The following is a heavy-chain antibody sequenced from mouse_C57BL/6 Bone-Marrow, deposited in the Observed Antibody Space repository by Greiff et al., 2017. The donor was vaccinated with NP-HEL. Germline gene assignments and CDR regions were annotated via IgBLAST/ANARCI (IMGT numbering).Heavy chain of an antibody. Sequence: VQLQQSGAELARPGASVKMSCKASGYTFTSYTMHWVKQRPGQGLEWIGYINPSSGYTKYNQKFKDKATLTADKSSSTAYMQLSSLTSEDSAVYYCARVNGYSAWFAYWGQGTLVTVSA. CDR1: GYTFTSYT. V-gene: IGHV1-4*01. CDR3: ARVNGYSAWFAY. J-gene: IGHJ3*01. CDR2: INPSSGYT. D-gene: IGHD2-3*01.